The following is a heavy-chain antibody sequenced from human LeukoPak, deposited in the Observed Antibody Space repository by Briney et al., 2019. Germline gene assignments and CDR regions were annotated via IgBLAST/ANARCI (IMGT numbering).Heavy chain of an antibody. CDR3: ARGRIEYCSSTSCYLTDFDY. D-gene: IGHD2-2*01. CDR2: INPNSGGT. J-gene: IGHJ4*02. V-gene: IGHV1-2*02. CDR1: GYTFTGYY. Sequence: ASVKVSCKASGYTFTGYYMHWVRQAPGQGLEWMGWINPNSGGTSYAQKFQGRVTMTRDTSISTAYMEVSRLRSDDTAVYYCARGRIEYCSSTSCYLTDFDYWGQGTLVTVSS.